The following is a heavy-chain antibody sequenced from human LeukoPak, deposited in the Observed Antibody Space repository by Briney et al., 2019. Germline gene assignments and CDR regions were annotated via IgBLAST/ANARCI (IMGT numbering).Heavy chain of an antibody. CDR2: IYYSESP. CDR1: GGSIRSYY. J-gene: IGHJ5*02. CDR3: ARQPVGSRHWFDP. D-gene: IGHD6-13*01. V-gene: IGHV4-59*08. Sequence: SETLSLTCTVSGGSIRSYYWSWIRQPPGKGLEWIGHIYYSESPDYNPSLKSRLTISVDTSKNQFSLRLSSVTAADTAVYYCARQPVGSRHWFDPWGQGTLVTVSS.